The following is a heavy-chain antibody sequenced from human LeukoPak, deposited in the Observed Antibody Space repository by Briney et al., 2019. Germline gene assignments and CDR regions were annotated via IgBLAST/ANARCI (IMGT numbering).Heavy chain of an antibody. J-gene: IGHJ5*02. Sequence: SVKVSCKPSAATSSSNSTSWVRQAPGQGLEWMGRIIPIFGTANYAQKFQGRVTITADKSTSTAYMELSTLRSEDTAVYYCARVVYCSSTSCYNWFDPWGQGTLVTVSS. CDR2: IIPIFGTA. CDR1: AATSSSNS. CDR3: ARVVYCSSTSCYNWFDP. V-gene: IGHV1-69*06. D-gene: IGHD2-2*01.